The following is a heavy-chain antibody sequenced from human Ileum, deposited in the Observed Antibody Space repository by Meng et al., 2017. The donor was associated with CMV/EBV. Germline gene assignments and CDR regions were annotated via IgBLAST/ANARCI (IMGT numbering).Heavy chain of an antibody. V-gene: IGHV4-30-4*08. Sequence: GSISSCDYSWSWIRQPPGKGLEWIGYIYYSGSTYYYPSLKSRVTISVDTSKNQFSLKLSSVTAADTAVYYCARGRNKQTQTSNWFDPWGQGTLVTVSS. CDR1: GSISSCDYS. D-gene: IGHD6-13*01. CDR3: ARGRNKQTQTSNWFDP. J-gene: IGHJ5*02. CDR2: IYYSGST.